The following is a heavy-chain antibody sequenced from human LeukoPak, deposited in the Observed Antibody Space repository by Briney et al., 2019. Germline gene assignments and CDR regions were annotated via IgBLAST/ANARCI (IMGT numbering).Heavy chain of an antibody. V-gene: IGHV4-39*07. CDR2: IYYTGST. Sequence: PSETLSLTCTVSGGSISSSRYFWGWIRQPPGKGLEWIGSIYYTGSTYYNPSLKSRVTISVDTSKNQFSLKLSSVTAADTAVYYCARDASWLDAFDIWGQGTMVTVSS. D-gene: IGHD6-13*01. CDR1: GGSISSSRYF. J-gene: IGHJ3*02. CDR3: ARDASWLDAFDI.